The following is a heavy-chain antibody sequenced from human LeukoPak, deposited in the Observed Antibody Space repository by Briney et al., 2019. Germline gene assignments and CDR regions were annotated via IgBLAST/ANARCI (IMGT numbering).Heavy chain of an antibody. J-gene: IGHJ4*02. V-gene: IGHV1-18*01. Sequence: GASVKVSCKASGYTFTSYGISWVRQAPGQGLEWMGWISAYNGNTNYAQKLQGRVTMTTDTSTSTAYMELRSLRSDDTAVYYCARGRITMVRGVIIREFDYWGQGTLVTVSP. CDR2: ISAYNGNT. CDR1: GYTFTSYG. CDR3: ARGRITMVRGVIIREFDY. D-gene: IGHD3-10*01.